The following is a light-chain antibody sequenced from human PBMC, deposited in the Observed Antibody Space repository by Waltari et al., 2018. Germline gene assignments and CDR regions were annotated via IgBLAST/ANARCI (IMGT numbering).Light chain of an antibody. V-gene: IGKV2-30*01. CDR1: QSLVDIDGHTY. CDR3: MQGTQWPWT. J-gene: IGKJ1*01. Sequence: DVVMTQSPLSLPVTLGQPASIPCTSSQSLVDIDGHTYLNWFHQRQGQSPRRLIYKVSYRDSGVPDRFSGSGSGTDFTLKISRVEAEDVGVYYCMQGTQWPWTFGQGTKVEIK. CDR2: KVS.